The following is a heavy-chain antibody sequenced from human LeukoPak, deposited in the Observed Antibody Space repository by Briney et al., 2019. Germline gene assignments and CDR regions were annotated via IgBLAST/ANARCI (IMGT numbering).Heavy chain of an antibody. V-gene: IGHV3-48*04. CDR2: ISSSSSTI. CDR1: GFTFSTYR. Sequence: RGSLRLSCAASGFTFSTYRVNWFRQAPGKGLGWVSYISSSSSTIYYADSVKGRFTISRDNAKSSLYLQMNSLRAEDTAVYYCARYVDEAVDYWGQGTLVTVSS. J-gene: IGHJ4*02. CDR3: ARYVDEAVDY. D-gene: IGHD5-12*01.